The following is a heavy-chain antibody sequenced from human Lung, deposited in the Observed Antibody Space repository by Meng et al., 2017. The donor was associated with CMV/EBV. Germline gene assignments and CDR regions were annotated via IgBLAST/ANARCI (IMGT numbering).Heavy chain of an antibody. V-gene: IGHV3-7*01. D-gene: IGHD2-2*01. Sequence: LTXAASGFTFSSYWMSWVRQAPGKGLEWVANIKQDGSEKYYVDSVKGRFTISRDNAKNSLYLQMNSLRAEDTAVYYCARDGAPAATPWGNWFDPWGQGTLVTVSS. CDR2: IKQDGSEK. CDR1: GFTFSSYW. CDR3: ARDGAPAATPWGNWFDP. J-gene: IGHJ5*02.